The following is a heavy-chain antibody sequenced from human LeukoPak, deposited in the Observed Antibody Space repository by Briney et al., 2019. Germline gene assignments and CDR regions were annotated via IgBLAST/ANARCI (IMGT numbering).Heavy chain of an antibody. J-gene: IGHJ4*02. CDR3: ARNTETAIPLPYYFDY. D-gene: IGHD2-21*02. V-gene: IGHV1-3*04. CDR2: INTGNGNT. Sequence: ASVKVSCKASGYTFTSYAVHWVRQAPGQRLECMGWINTGNGNTKYSQKFQGRVTITRDTSASTAYMDLSSLRSEDTAVYYCARNTETAIPLPYYFDYWGQGTLVTVSS. CDR1: GYTFTSYA.